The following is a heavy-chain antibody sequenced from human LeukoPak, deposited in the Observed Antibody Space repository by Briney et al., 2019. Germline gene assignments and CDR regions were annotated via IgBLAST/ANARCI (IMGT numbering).Heavy chain of an antibody. D-gene: IGHD2-2*02. J-gene: IGHJ4*02. CDR1: GFTFSSYA. CDR3: ARGPPGRGYCSSTSCYINY. V-gene: IGHV3-30*04. CDR2: ISYDGSNK. Sequence: PGGALRLSCAASGFTFSSYAMSWVRQAPGKGLEWVAVISYDGSNKYYADSVKGRFTISRDNSKNTLYLQMNSLRAEDTAVYYCARGPPGRGYCSSTSCYINYWGQGTLVTVSS.